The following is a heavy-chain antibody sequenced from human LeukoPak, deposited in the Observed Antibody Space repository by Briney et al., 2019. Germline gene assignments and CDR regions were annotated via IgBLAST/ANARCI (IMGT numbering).Heavy chain of an antibody. D-gene: IGHD6-19*01. CDR1: AYTFTRYW. Sequence: GESLQISCKGSAYTFTRYWMAWVRQMPAKGLEWLAIMNPGDADATYSPSFQGQVTVSLDKSVSTAYLQWSSLRAADTAVYYCARRPTSGQYYFDEWGQGTLVTVPS. J-gene: IGHJ4*02. CDR3: ARRPTSGQYYFDE. CDR2: MNPGDADA. V-gene: IGHV5-51*01.